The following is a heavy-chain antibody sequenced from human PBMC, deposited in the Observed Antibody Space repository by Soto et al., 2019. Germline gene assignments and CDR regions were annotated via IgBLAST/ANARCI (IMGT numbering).Heavy chain of an antibody. Sequence: EVYLAQSGAEVKKPGEALEISCKGSGYNFHRYWIGWVRQMPGKGLEWMGVIYPGDSDTRYSPSLQGQVTISADKSSSAAYLQWSSLQASDTATYYCARSLVNGTYEAFDIWGQGTMVTVSS. CDR1: GYNFHRYW. V-gene: IGHV5-51*03. J-gene: IGHJ3*02. D-gene: IGHD6-13*01. CDR2: IYPGDSDT. CDR3: ARSLVNGTYEAFDI.